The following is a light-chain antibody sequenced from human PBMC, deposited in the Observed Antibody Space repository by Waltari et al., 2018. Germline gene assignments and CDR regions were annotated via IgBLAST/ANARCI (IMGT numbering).Light chain of an antibody. CDR3: SSFTITYTFV. Sequence: QSALTQHDSVSGSLGQSLTIPCTGTSSDVGSYNHVSWYQQYPGKAPQVIILDVTYRPSGVSNRFSGSKSGNTASLTISGLQAEDEATYYCSSFTITYTFVFGTGTKVTVL. V-gene: IGLV2-14*03. J-gene: IGLJ1*01. CDR1: SSDVGSYNH. CDR2: DVT.